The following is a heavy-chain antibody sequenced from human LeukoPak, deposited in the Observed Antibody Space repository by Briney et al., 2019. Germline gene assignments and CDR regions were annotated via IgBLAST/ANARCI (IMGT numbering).Heavy chain of an antibody. CDR2: IIPIFGTA. CDR1: GGTFSSYA. CDR3: ASPRELRYFDWFKDHDAFDI. D-gene: IGHD3-9*01. V-gene: IGHV1-69*06. J-gene: IGHJ3*02. Sequence: VASVKVSCKASGGTFSSYAISWVRQAPGQGLEWMGGIIPIFGTADYAQKFQGRVTITADKSTSTAYMELGSLRSEDTAVYYCASPRELRYFDWFKDHDAFDIWGQGTMVTASS.